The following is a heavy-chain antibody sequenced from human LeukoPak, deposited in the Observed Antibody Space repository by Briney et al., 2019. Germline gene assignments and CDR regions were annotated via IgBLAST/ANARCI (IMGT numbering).Heavy chain of an antibody. CDR2: IKRDGSEK. D-gene: IGHD2-2*02. Sequence: TGGSLRLSCAASGFTFSSYWMSWVRQAPGKGLEWVANIKRDGSEKYYVDSVKGRFTISRDSAKNSLYLQMNSLRAEDTAVYYCARVPRRYCSSTSCYTYWGQGTLVTVSS. CDR1: GFTFSSYW. V-gene: IGHV3-7*01. CDR3: ARVPRRYCSSTSCYTY. J-gene: IGHJ4*02.